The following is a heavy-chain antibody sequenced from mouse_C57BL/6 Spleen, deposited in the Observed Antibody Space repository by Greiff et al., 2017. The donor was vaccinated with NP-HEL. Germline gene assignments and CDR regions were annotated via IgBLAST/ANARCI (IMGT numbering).Heavy chain of an antibody. CDR3: ARWITTVVATDRYFDV. D-gene: IGHD1-1*01. Sequence: VQLQQSGAELVKPGASVKLSCTASGFNITDYYMHWVKQRTEQGLEWIGRIDPEDGETKYAPNFPGKATITADTSSKTAYLQLSSLPTEDTAVYYCARWITTVVATDRYFDVWGTGTTVTVSS. CDR1: GFNITDYY. CDR2: IDPEDGET. V-gene: IGHV14-2*01. J-gene: IGHJ1*03.